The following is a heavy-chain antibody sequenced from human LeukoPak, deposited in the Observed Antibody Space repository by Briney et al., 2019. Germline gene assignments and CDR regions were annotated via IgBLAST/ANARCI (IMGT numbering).Heavy chain of an antibody. Sequence: PSETLSLTCTVSGGSITNYYWTWIRQPPGKGLEWIGYIHYSGSTNYNPSLKSRVTISVDTSKNQFSLKLSSVTAADTAVYYCARASVTYYYYYSMDVWGKGTTVTVSS. V-gene: IGHV4-59*01. D-gene: IGHD4-11*01. CDR3: ARASVTYYYYYSMDV. CDR1: GGSITNYY. CDR2: IHYSGST. J-gene: IGHJ6*03.